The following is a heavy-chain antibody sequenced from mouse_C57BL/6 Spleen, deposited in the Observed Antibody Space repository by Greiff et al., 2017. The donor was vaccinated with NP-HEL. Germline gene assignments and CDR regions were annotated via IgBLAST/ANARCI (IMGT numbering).Heavy chain of an antibody. CDR2: IHPNSGST. V-gene: IGHV1-64*01. CDR3: ARYGAIYDGYYFDY. J-gene: IGHJ2*01. D-gene: IGHD2-3*01. CDR1: GYTFTSYW. Sequence: QVQLQQPGAELVKPGASVKLSCKASGYTFTSYWMHWVKQRPGQGLEWIGMIHPNSGSTNYNEKFKSKATLTVDKSSSTAYMQLSSLTSEDSAVYYCARYGAIYDGYYFDYWGQGTTLTVSS.